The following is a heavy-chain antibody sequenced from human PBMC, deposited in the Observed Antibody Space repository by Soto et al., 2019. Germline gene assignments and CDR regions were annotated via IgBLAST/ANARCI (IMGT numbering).Heavy chain of an antibody. CDR2: ISSSSSDT. V-gene: IGHV3-11*06. J-gene: IGHJ2*01. D-gene: IGHD2-15*01. Sequence: QVQLVESGGGLVKPGGSLRLSCAASGFTFSDYYMSWIRQAPGKGLEWVSYISSSSSDTNYADSVKGRFTISRDNAKNSLYLQRNSLRAEDTAVYDCAGEGSGYWYFDLWGRGTLVTVSS. CDR3: AGEGSGYWYFDL. CDR1: GFTFSDYY.